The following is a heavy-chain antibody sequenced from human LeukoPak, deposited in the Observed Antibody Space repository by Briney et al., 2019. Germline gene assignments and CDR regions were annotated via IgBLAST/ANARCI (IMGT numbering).Heavy chain of an antibody. CDR3: ARVQLERKSSWFDP. Sequence: ASVKVSCKASRYTFTGYYMHWVRQAPGQGLEWMGWINPNSDGTNYAQKFQGRVTMTRDTSISTAYMELSRLRSDDTAVYYCARVQLERKSSWFDPWGQGTLVTVSS. J-gene: IGHJ5*02. CDR1: RYTFTGYY. V-gene: IGHV1-2*02. CDR2: INPNSDGT. D-gene: IGHD1-1*01.